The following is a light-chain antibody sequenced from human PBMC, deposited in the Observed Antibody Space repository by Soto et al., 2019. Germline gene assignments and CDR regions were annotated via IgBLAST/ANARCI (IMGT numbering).Light chain of an antibody. CDR1: QSVSSN. V-gene: IGKV3-15*01. CDR3: QQYNNWRT. Sequence: EIVMTQSPATLSVSPGERATLSCRASQSVSSNLAWHQQKPGQAPRLLIYGASTRATGIPARFSGSGSGTEFTLTISSLQSEDFAVYYCQQYNNWRTFGQGTKLDIK. CDR2: GAS. J-gene: IGKJ1*01.